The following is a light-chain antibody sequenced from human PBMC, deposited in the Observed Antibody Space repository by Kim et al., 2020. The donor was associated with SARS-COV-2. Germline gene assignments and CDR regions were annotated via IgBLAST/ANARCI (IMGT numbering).Light chain of an antibody. J-gene: IGKJ1*01. CDR1: QSISSW. CDR2: QAS. V-gene: IGKV1-5*03. CDR3: QQYSGYSQT. Sequence: DIQMTQSPSTLSASVGDRVTITCRASQSISSWLAWYQQKPGKAPRLLIYQASSLESEVSSRFSGSGSGTEFSFTISSLQPEDFATYYCQQYSGYSQTFGQGTKVDIK.